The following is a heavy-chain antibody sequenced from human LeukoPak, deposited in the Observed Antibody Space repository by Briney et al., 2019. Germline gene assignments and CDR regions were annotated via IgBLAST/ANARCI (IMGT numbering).Heavy chain of an antibody. D-gene: IGHD3-3*01. Sequence: SVKVSCKASGGTFSSYAISWVRQAPGQGLEWMGGIIPIFGTANYAQKFQGRVTITADESTSTAYMELSSLRSEDTAVYYCARRIDFWSGYYYYYYMDVWGKGTTVTVSS. V-gene: IGHV1-69*13. CDR2: IIPIFGTA. CDR3: ARRIDFWSGYYYYYYMDV. CDR1: GGTFSSYA. J-gene: IGHJ6*03.